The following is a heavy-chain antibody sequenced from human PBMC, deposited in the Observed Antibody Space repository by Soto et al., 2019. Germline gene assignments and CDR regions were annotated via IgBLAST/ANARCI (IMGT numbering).Heavy chain of an antibody. CDR1: GFTFTNYA. CDR3: AKLPTMIGEPAPHRPQDY. J-gene: IGHJ4*02. CDR2: ISYDGTNQ. Sequence: IQLVESGGGVVQPGRSLRLSCVVSGFTFTNYAMHWVRQAPGKGLEWVAVISYDGTNQNYADSVKGRFTISRDNSKNTLYLQMNSLRAEDTAVYYCAKLPTMIGEPAPHRPQDYWGQGTLVTVSS. V-gene: IGHV3-30-3*02. D-gene: IGHD3-22*01.